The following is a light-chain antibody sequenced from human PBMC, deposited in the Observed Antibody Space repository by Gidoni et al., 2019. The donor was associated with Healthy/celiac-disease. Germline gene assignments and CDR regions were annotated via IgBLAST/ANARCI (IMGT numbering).Light chain of an antibody. CDR3: SSYAGSNNFGVV. Sequence: GTSSYVGGYNYVSWYQQHPGKAPKLMIYEVSKRPSGVPDRFSGSKSGNTASLTVSGLQAEDEADYYCSSYAGSNNFGVVFGGGTTLPVL. J-gene: IGLJ2*01. CDR2: EVS. CDR1: SSYVGGYNY. V-gene: IGLV2-8*01.